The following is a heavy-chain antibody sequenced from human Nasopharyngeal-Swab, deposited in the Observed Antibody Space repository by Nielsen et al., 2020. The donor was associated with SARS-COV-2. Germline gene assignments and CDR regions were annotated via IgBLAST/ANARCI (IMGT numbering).Heavy chain of an antibody. CDR1: GFTFSSYG. CDR3: ARDTPVRGQSRDRVYYDFWSGPTPFDY. Sequence: GESLKISCAASGFTFSSYGMHWVRQAPGKGLEWVAVIWYDGSNKYYADSVKGRFTISRDNSKNTLYLQMNSLRAEDTAVYYCARDTPVRGQSRDRVYYDFWSGPTPFDYWGQGTLVTVSS. V-gene: IGHV3-33*01. J-gene: IGHJ4*02. CDR2: IWYDGSNK. D-gene: IGHD3-3*01.